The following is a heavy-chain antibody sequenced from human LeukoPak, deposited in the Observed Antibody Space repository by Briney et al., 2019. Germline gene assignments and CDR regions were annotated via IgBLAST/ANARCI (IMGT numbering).Heavy chain of an antibody. CDR1: GGSFSGYY. CDR3: ARDVRGLYYSSSWSNWFDP. V-gene: IGHV4-4*07. J-gene: IGHJ5*02. D-gene: IGHD6-13*01. Sequence: SETLSLTCAVYGGSFSGYYWSWIRQPAGKGLEWIGRIYTSGSTNYNPSLKSRVTMSVDTSKNQFSLKLSSVTAADTAVYYCARDVRGLYYSSSWSNWFDPWGQGTLVTVSS. CDR2: IYTSGST.